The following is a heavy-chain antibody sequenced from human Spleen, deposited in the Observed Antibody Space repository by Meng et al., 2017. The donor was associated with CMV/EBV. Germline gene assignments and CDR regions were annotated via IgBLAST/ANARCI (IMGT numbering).Heavy chain of an antibody. CDR3: RGSGWDDY. CDR2: ISGDGTTI. D-gene: IGHD6-19*01. Sequence: GGSLRLSCAASGFTFSTYWMHWVRQPPGKGLVWVSRISGDGTTINYADSVKGRFTISRDNAKNTLYLQMDSLRAEDTAVYYCRGSGWDDYWGQGTLVTVSS. CDR1: GFTFSTYW. V-gene: IGHV3-74*01. J-gene: IGHJ4*02.